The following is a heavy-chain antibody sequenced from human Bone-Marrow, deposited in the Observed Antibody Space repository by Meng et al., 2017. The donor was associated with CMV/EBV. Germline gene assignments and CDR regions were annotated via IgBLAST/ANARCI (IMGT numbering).Heavy chain of an antibody. CDR1: GGSISSSSYY. J-gene: IGHJ5*02. Sequence: GSLRLSCTVSGGSISSSSYYWGWIRQPPRKGLEWIGSIYYSGSTYYNPSLKSRVTISVDTSKNQFSLKLSSVTAADTAVYYCARGWNYDPGWFDPWGQGTLVTVSS. V-gene: IGHV4-39*07. CDR2: IYYSGST. CDR3: ARGWNYDPGWFDP. D-gene: IGHD1-7*01.